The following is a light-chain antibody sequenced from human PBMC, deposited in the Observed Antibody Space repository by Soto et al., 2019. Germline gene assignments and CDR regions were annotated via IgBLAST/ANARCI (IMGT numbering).Light chain of an antibody. J-gene: IGKJ1*01. V-gene: IGKV3-20*01. CDR3: QQYNSYSVT. CDR2: DTS. Sequence: PGGRAPLSCRASQSVSSSSLSWYQQKPGQAPRLLIYDTSSRATDIPDRFSGSGSGTEFTLVISSLQPDDFATYYCQQYNSYSVTFGQGTKVDIK. CDR1: QSVSSSS.